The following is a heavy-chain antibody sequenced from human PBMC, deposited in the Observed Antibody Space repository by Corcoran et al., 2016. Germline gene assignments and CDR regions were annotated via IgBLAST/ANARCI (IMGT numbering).Heavy chain of an antibody. CDR3: TPFFVVITTY. J-gene: IGHJ4*02. V-gene: IGHV3-15*01. CDR2: IKSKTDGGTT. Sequence: EVQLVESGGGLVKPGGSLRLSCAASGFTFSNAWMSWVRQAPGKGLEWVGRIKSKTDGGTTDYSATVKGRFTISRYDSKNTLYLKINSLKTEDTAVYYCTPFFVVITTYCGQGTMVTDSS. CDR1: GFTFSNAW. D-gene: IGHD3-22*01.